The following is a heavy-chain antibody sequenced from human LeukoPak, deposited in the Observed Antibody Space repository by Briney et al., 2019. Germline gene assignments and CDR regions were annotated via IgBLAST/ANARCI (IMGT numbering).Heavy chain of an antibody. V-gene: IGHV1-18*01. CDR3: ARGAHYYDSSGYYWFDC. D-gene: IGHD3-22*01. CDR1: GYTFTSYG. Sequence: ASVKVSCKASGYTFTSYGISWVRQAPGQGLEWMGWISAYNGNTNYAQKLQSRVTMTTDTSTSTAYMELRSLRSDDTAVYYCARGAHYYDSSGYYWFDCWGQGTLVTVSS. CDR2: ISAYNGNT. J-gene: IGHJ4*02.